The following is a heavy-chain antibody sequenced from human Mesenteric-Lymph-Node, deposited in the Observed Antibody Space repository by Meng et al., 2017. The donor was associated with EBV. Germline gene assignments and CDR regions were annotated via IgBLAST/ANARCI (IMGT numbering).Heavy chain of an antibody. J-gene: IGHJ4*02. CDR2: IHHSGNT. D-gene: IGHD5-24*01. Sequence: QLKGTGPGLARTSGTLSLHWFVSADSIRNGSWWSWVRQPPGTGLEWIGEIHHSGNTNYNPSLKSRVTLSMDKPKNHFSLSLNSVTAADTAVYFCARWKRRDDYNLQYYFDYWGQGTLVTVSS. CDR3: ARWKRRDDYNLQYYFDY. CDR1: ADSIRNGSW. V-gene: IGHV4-4*02.